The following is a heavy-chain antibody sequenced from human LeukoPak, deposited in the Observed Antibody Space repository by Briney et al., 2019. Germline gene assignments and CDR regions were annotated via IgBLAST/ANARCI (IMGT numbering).Heavy chain of an antibody. V-gene: IGHV3-33*01. Sequence: GGSLRLSCAASGFAFSSYGMHWVRQAPGKGLEWVAVMWYDGSNKYYADSVKGRFTISRDNSKNTLYLQMNSLRAEDTAVYYCARDWTDDSSGSDYWGQGTLVTVSS. CDR3: ARDWTDDSSGSDY. CDR1: GFAFSSYG. J-gene: IGHJ4*02. D-gene: IGHD3-22*01. CDR2: MWYDGSNK.